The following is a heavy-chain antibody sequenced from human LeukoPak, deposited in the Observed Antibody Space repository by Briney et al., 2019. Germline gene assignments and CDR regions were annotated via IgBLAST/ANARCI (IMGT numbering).Heavy chain of an antibody. CDR2: VHSRGST. CDR3: ARMPRTLDDAFDL. V-gene: IGHV4-59*11. J-gene: IGHJ3*01. CDR1: GGSMSGHY. Sequence: PSETLSLTCTVSGGSMSGHYWSWIRLPPGKGLERIGHVHSRGSTNYNPPLKSRVTISVDTSRNQFSLSLSSVTAADTAVYSCARMPRTLDDAFDLWGPGTMVTVSS. D-gene: IGHD2-2*01.